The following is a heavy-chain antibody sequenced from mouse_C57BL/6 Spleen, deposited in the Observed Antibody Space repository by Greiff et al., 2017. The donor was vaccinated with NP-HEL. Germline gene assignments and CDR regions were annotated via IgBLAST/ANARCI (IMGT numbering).Heavy chain of an antibody. D-gene: IGHD1-1*01. CDR1: GYTFTSYW. CDR2: INPSNGGT. V-gene: IGHV1-53*01. Sequence: VQLQQPGTELVKPGASVKLSCKASGYTFTSYWMHWVKQRPGQGLEWIGNINPSNGGTNYNEKFKSKATLTVDKSSSTAYMQLSSLTSEDSAVYYCANTVVATDWYFDVWGTGTTVTVSS. CDR3: ANTVVATDWYFDV. J-gene: IGHJ1*03.